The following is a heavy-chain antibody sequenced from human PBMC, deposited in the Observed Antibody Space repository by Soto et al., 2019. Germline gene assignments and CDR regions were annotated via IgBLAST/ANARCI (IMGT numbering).Heavy chain of an antibody. D-gene: IGHD2-15*01. CDR1: GFTFSSYA. Sequence: GGSLRLSCAASGFTFSSYAMSWVRQAPGKGLEWVSAISGSGGSTYYADSVKGRFTISRDNSKNTLYLQMNSLRAEDKAVDYCAKDVVVVAATPGTHFDYWGQGTLVTVSS. CDR3: AKDVVVVAATPGTHFDY. J-gene: IGHJ4*02. V-gene: IGHV3-23*01. CDR2: ISGSGGST.